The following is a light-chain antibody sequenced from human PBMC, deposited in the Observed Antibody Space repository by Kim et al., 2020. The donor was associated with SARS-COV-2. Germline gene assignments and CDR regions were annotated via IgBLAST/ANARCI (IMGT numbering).Light chain of an antibody. J-gene: IGLJ2*01. Sequence: GQSVTISCTGTSSDVGGYNYVSWSQQHPGKAPKLMIYEVTKRPSGVPDRFSGSKSGNTASLTVSGLQAEDEADYYCSSYAGNNNLVFGGGTQLTVL. V-gene: IGLV2-8*01. CDR2: EVT. CDR3: SSYAGNNNLV. CDR1: SSDVGGYNY.